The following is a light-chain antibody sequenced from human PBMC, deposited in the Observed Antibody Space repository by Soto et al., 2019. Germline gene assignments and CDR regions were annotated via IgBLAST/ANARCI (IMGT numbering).Light chain of an antibody. V-gene: IGKV3-11*01. J-gene: IGKJ3*01. Sequence: EIVLTQSPATLSLSPGERATLSCRASHGVSGYLAWYQQKPGQAPRLLIYDASNRATGIPARFSGSGSGTDFTLTISRLEHEDFAVYYCQQRSNWTPIFGPGTKVDIK. CDR1: HGVSGY. CDR2: DAS. CDR3: QQRSNWTPI.